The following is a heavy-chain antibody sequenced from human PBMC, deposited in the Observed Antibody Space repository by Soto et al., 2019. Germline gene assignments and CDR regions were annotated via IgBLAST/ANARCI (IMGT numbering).Heavy chain of an antibody. J-gene: IGHJ4*02. V-gene: IGHV1-69*02. Sequence: QVQLVQSGAEVKRPGSSVKVSCKASGDTFNFYSINWVRQAPGLGLEWMGRVNPIVSMSNYAQKFQGRVKMSADKSTSTVYMELSSLRSEDTAIYYFASSYGSGYRAFDYWGQGALVTVSS. CDR3: ASSYGSGYRAFDY. D-gene: IGHD3-10*01. CDR1: GDTFNFYS. CDR2: VNPIVSMS.